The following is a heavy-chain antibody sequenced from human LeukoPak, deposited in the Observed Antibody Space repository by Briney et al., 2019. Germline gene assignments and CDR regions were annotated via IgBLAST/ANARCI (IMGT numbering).Heavy chain of an antibody. Sequence: SETLSLTCTVSGGSISSSSYYWGWIRQPPGKGLEWIGSIYYSGSTYYNPSLKSRVTISVDTSKNQFSLKLSSVTAADTAVYYCARGSPSCSVTSCNGNFNFWGQGTLVTVSS. CDR2: IYYSGST. V-gene: IGHV4-39*01. CDR1: GGSISSSSYY. CDR3: ARGSPSCSVTSCNGNFNF. D-gene: IGHD2-2*01. J-gene: IGHJ4*02.